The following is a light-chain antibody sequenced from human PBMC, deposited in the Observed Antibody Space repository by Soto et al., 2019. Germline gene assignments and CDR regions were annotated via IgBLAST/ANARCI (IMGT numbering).Light chain of an antibody. CDR2: DVS. J-gene: IGLJ1*01. CDR1: SSDVGGYDY. Sequence: QSVLTQPASVSGSPGQSIAVSCSGTSSDVGGYDYVSWYQQHPGKAPKLLIYDVSNRPSGISNRFSASKSGNTASLTISGLQAEDEADYYCSSYTTSGSXVFGTGTKVTVL. V-gene: IGLV2-14*03. CDR3: SSYTTSGSXV.